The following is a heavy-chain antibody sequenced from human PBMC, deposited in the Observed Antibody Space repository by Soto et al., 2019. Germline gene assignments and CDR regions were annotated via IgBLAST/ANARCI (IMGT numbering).Heavy chain of an antibody. CDR1: GFTFASYG. D-gene: IGHD4-4*01. Sequence: QVQLVESGGGVVQPGRSLRLSCAASGFTFASYGIHWVRQAPGKGLEWVAVISYDGSNIYYAASVKGRFTISRDESKKTVYLQMNSLRPEDTALYYCTKDGNDYSDYYYVMDVWGQGTTVTVSS. V-gene: IGHV3-30*18. CDR3: TKDGNDYSDYYYVMDV. J-gene: IGHJ6*02. CDR2: ISYDGSNI.